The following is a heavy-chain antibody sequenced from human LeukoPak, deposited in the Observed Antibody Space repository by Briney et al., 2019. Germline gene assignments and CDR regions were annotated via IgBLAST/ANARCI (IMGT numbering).Heavy chain of an antibody. CDR3: ARDRRDYYGSGTYRDPYYYMVV. D-gene: IGHD3-10*01. CDR1: GFTFSSYS. J-gene: IGHJ6*03. V-gene: IGHV3-21*01. Sequence: GGSLRLSCAASGFTFSSYSMNWVRQAPGKGLEWVSSISSSSSYIYYADSVKGRFTISRDNAKNYLYLQMKSLRAAATAVYYCARDRRDYYGSGTYRDPYYYMVVWGKGTTGIISS. CDR2: ISSSSSYI.